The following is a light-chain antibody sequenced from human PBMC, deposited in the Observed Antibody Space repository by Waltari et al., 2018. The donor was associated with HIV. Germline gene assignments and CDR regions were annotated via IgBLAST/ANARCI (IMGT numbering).Light chain of an antibody. CDR1: TSDVGAYHY. CDR3: SSYTSSSTWV. Sequence: QSALTQPPSVPGSPGQSLPIPCTGTTSDVGAYHYVSWYQQHPGKAPKLMIYDVSNRPSGVSNRFSGSKSGNTASLTISGLQAEDEADYYCSSYTSSSTWVFGGGTKLTVL. V-gene: IGLV2-14*01. CDR2: DVS. J-gene: IGLJ3*02.